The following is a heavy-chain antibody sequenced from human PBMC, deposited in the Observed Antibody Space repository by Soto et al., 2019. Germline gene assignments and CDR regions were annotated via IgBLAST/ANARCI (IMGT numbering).Heavy chain of an antibody. Sequence: QVQLVESGGGVVQPGRSLRLSCAASGFTFSSYGMHWVRQAPGKGLEWVAVISYDGSNKYYADSVKGRFTISRDNSKNTLYLQMNSLRAEDTAVYYCAKAPAPGGWRYFDYWGQGTLVTVSS. CDR2: ISYDGSNK. J-gene: IGHJ4*02. CDR3: AKAPAPGGWRYFDY. CDR1: GFTFSSYG. D-gene: IGHD6-19*01. V-gene: IGHV3-30*18.